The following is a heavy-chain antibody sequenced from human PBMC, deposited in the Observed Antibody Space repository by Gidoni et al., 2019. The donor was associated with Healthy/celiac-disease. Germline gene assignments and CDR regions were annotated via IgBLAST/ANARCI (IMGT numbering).Heavy chain of an antibody. CDR1: GGSISSGGYS. Sequence: QLQLQESGSGLVKPSQTLSLTCAVSGGSISSGGYSWSWIRQPPGKGLEWIGYIYHSGSTFYNPSLKSRVTISVDRSKNQFSLKLSSVTAADTAVYYCARGSGWYSGYDFNYWGQGTLVTVSS. J-gene: IGHJ4*02. V-gene: IGHV4-30-2*01. CDR2: IYHSGST. D-gene: IGHD5-12*01. CDR3: ARGSGWYSGYDFNY.